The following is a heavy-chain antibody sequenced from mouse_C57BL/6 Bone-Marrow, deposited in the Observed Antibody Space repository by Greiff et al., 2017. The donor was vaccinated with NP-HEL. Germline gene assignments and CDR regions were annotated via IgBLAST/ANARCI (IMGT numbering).Heavy chain of an antibody. CDR3: ARLGDDEGYFDV. CDR2: INPNYGTT. Sequence: EVQVVESGPELVKPGASVKISCKASGYSFTDYTMNWVKQSNGKSLEWIGVINPNYGTTSYNQKFKGKATLTVDQASSTAYMQLNSLTSEDSAVYYCARLGDDEGYFDVWGTGTTVTVSS. CDR1: GYSFTDYT. J-gene: IGHJ1*03. V-gene: IGHV1-39*01.